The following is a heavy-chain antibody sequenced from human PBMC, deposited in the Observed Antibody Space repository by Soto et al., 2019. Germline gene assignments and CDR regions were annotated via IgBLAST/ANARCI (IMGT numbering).Heavy chain of an antibody. D-gene: IGHD3-3*01. CDR1: GGSISSSSYY. CDR2: IYYSGST. CDR3: ASSGGTYYDFWKTSGYYYYMDV. Sequence: SETPSLTCTVSGGSISSSSYYWGWIRQPPGKGLEWIGSIYYSGSTYYNPSLKSRVTISVDTSKNQFSLKLSSVTAADTAVYYCASSGGTYYDFWKTSGYYYYMDVWGKGTTVTVSS. V-gene: IGHV4-39*01. J-gene: IGHJ6*03.